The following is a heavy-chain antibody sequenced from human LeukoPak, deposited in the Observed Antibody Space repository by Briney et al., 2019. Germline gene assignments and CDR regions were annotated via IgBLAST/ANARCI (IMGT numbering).Heavy chain of an antibody. CDR1: GFNFNYYA. J-gene: IGHJ4*02. Sequence: PGGSLRLSCAASGFNFNYYAMSWVRQAPGKGLEWVSGISDNEEVPYYTDSVKGRFTISRDNAKNTVYLQPNNLRADDTAVYFCARHDSFIPYWGQGTLVSVSS. CDR2: ISDNEEVP. V-gene: IGHV3-23*01. CDR3: ARHDSFIPY. D-gene: IGHD5-18*01.